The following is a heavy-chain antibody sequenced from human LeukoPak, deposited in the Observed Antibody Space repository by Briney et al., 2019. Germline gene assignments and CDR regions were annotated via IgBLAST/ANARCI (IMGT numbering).Heavy chain of an antibody. CDR3: ARGYTSSWYFGNWFDP. V-gene: IGHV4-39*01. CDR1: GGSISSSSYY. Sequence: SETLSPTCTVSGGSISSSSYYWGWIRQPPGEGLEWIGYIYYSGSTYYNPSLKSRVTISVDTSKNQFSLKLSSVTAADTAVYYCARGYTSSWYFGNWFDPWGQGTLVTVSS. CDR2: IYYSGST. D-gene: IGHD6-13*01. J-gene: IGHJ5*02.